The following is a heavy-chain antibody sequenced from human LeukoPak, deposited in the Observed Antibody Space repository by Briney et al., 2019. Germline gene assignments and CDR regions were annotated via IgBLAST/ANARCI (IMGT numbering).Heavy chain of an antibody. V-gene: IGHV3-23*01. CDR3: AKFVEHELERYDY. D-gene: IGHD1-1*01. CDR1: GFTFSSYG. J-gene: IGHJ4*02. CDR2: ISGSGGST. Sequence: AGGSLRLSCAASGFTFSSYGMSWVRQAPGKGLEWVSAISGSGGSTYYADSVKGRFTISRDNSKNTLYLQMNSLRAEDTAVYYCAKFVEHELERYDYWGQGTLVTVSS.